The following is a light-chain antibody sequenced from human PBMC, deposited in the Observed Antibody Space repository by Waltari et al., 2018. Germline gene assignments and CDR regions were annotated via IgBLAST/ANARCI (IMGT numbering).Light chain of an antibody. J-gene: IGLJ2*01. CDR1: SLRTYY. CDR2: GKN. V-gene: IGLV3-19*01. CDR3: NSRDSSGNHVL. Sequence: SSELTQDPAVSVALGQTVRITCQGDSLRTYYPSWYQQRPGQAPVLVIYGKNNRPSGIPDRFSGSSSGNTASLTISGAQAEDEADYYCNSRDSSGNHVLFGGGTKLTVL.